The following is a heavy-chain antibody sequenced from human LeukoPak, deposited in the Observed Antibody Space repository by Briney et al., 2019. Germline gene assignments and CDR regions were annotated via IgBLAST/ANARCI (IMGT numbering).Heavy chain of an antibody. CDR3: ARHENIIMVPTAHAFDY. J-gene: IGHJ4*02. CDR2: IYYSGDS. V-gene: IGHV4-39*01. Sequence: PSETLSLTCTVSGGSISSSNYYWGWIRQPPGKGLEWIGTIYYSGDSYYNPSLESRASISVDTSKNRFSLNLNSVTAADTAVYFCARHENIIMVPTAHAFDYWGQGALVTVSS. D-gene: IGHD2/OR15-2a*01. CDR1: GGSISSSNYY.